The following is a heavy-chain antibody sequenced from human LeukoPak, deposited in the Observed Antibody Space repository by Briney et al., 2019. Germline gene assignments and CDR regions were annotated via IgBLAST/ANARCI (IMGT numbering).Heavy chain of an antibody. CDR2: INPNSGGT. D-gene: IGHD2-2*01. CDR3: ARLGFYCSSTSCYGLHWFDP. CDR1: GYNFTGYY. J-gene: IGHJ5*02. Sequence: ASVKVSCKASGYNFTGYYMHWVRQAPGQGLEWMGWINPNSGGTNYAQKFQGRVTMTRDTSISTAYMEMSRLRSDDTAVYYCARLGFYCSSTSCYGLHWFDPWGQGTLVTVSS. V-gene: IGHV1-2*02.